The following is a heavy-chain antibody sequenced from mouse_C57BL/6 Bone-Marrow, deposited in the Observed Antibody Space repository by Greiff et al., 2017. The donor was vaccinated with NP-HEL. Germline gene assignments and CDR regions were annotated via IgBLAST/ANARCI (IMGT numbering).Heavy chain of an antibody. J-gene: IGHJ3*01. CDR1: GFNIKDYY. CDR2: IDPEDGET. CDR3: ARKIYYGNYSAWFAY. D-gene: IGHD2-1*01. V-gene: IGHV14-2*01. Sequence: EVKLMESGAELVKPGASVKLSCTASGFNIKDYYMHWVKQRTEQGLEWIGRIDPEDGETKYAPKFQGKATITADTSSNTAYLQLSSLTSEDTAVYYCARKIYYGNYSAWFAYWGQGTLVTVSA.